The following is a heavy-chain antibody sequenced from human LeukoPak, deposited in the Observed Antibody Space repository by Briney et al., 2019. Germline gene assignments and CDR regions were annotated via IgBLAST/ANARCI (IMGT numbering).Heavy chain of an antibody. CDR2: ISYDGSNK. Sequence: GGSLRLSCAASGFTFSSYGMNWVRQAPGKGLEWVAVISYDGSNKYYADSVKGRFTISRDNSKNTLYLQMNSLRAEDTAVYYCAKGPGTWMEYWGQGTLVTVSS. J-gene: IGHJ4*02. V-gene: IGHV3-30*18. CDR3: AKGPGTWMEY. CDR1: GFTFSSYG. D-gene: IGHD5-12*01.